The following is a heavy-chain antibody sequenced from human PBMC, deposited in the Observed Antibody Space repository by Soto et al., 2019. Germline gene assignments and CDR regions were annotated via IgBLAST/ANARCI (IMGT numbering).Heavy chain of an antibody. D-gene: IGHD5-18*01. J-gene: IGHJ5*02. Sequence: ASVKVSCKAPGYTFTSYYMNWVRQAPGQGLEWMGGINPNSGGTNYAQKFQGWVTMTRDPSISTAYMELSRMRSDDTAVNYCARGGYSYGPNWFDPWGQGTLVTVSS. CDR2: INPNSGGT. V-gene: IGHV1-2*04. CDR1: GYTFTSYY. CDR3: ARGGYSYGPNWFDP.